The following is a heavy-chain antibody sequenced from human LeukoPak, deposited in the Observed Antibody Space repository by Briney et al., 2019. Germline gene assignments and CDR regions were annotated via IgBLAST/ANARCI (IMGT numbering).Heavy chain of an antibody. Sequence: ASVKVSCKASGYTFTSYGISWVRQAPGQGLEWMGWISAYNGNTNYAQKLQGRVTMTTDTSTSTAYMELRSLRSEDTAVYYCARRSDYYNWFDPWGQGTLVTVSS. CDR2: ISAYNGNT. CDR1: GYTFTSYG. D-gene: IGHD2-21*02. CDR3: ARRSDYYNWFDP. V-gene: IGHV1-18*01. J-gene: IGHJ5*02.